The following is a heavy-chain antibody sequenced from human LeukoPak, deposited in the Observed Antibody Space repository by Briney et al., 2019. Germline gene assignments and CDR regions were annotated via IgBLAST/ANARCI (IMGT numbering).Heavy chain of an antibody. CDR3: ARDHSVPDCSGGSCYSEFDY. D-gene: IGHD2-15*01. CDR1: GFTFSSYS. J-gene: IGHJ4*02. Sequence: PGGSLRLSCAASGFTFSSYSMNWVRQAPGKGLEWVSYISSSSSTIYYADSVKGRFTISRDNAKNSLYLQMNSLRAEDTAVYYCARDHSVPDCSGGSCYSEFDYWGQGTLVTVSS. CDR2: ISSSSSTI. V-gene: IGHV3-48*01.